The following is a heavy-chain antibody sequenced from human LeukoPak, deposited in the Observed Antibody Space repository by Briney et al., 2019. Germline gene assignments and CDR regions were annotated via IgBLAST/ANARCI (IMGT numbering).Heavy chain of an antibody. Sequence: PGRSLRLSCAASGFTFSSYGMHWVRQAPGKGLEWVAVVWYDGSNKYYADSVKGRFTISSDNSKNTLYLQMNSLRAEDTAVYYCAREGRTEAYYMDVWGKGTTVTVSS. D-gene: IGHD1-1*01. CDR2: VWYDGSNK. CDR3: AREGRTEAYYMDV. CDR1: GFTFSSYG. V-gene: IGHV3-33*01. J-gene: IGHJ6*03.